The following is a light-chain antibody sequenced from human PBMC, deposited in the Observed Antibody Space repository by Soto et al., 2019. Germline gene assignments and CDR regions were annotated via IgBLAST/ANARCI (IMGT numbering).Light chain of an antibody. CDR3: QVWDSSSDHPRV. J-gene: IGLJ1*01. CDR1: SIGRKG. CDR2: DDS. V-gene: IGLV3-21*02. Sequence: SSELTQPPSVSVAPGQTARITCGGNSIGRKGVHWYQQKPGQAPVLVVYDDSDRPSGMPGRFSGSNSGNTATLTISRVEAGDEADYYCQVWDSSSDHPRVFGTGTKLTVL.